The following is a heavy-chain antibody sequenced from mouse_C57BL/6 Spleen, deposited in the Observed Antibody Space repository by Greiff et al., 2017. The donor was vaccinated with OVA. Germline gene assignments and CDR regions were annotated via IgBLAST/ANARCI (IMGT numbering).Heavy chain of an antibody. CDR2: IDPETGGT. CDR1: GYTFTDYE. D-gene: IGHD1-1*01. J-gene: IGHJ1*03. Sequence: QVQLQQSGAELVRPGASVTLSCKASGYTFTDYEMHWVKQTPVHGLEWIGAIDPETGGTAYNQKFKGKAILTADKSSSPAYMELRSLTSEDSAVYYCTRIGYYGLEGYFDVWGTGTTVTVSS. CDR3: TRIGYYGLEGYFDV. V-gene: IGHV1-15*01.